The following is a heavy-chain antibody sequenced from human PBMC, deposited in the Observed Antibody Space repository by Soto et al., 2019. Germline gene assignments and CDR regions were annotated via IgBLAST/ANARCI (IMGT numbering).Heavy chain of an antibody. CDR2: ISSSSSYI. V-gene: IGHV3-21*01. CDR1: GFTFSSYS. J-gene: IGHJ5*02. CDR3: ARESHSNYGNWFDP. Sequence: PGGSLRLSCAASGFTFSSYSMNWVRQAPGKGLEWVSSISSSSSYIYYADSVKGRFTISRDNAKNSLYLQMNSLRAEDTAVYYCARESHSNYGNWFDPWGQGTLVTVPQ. D-gene: IGHD4-4*01.